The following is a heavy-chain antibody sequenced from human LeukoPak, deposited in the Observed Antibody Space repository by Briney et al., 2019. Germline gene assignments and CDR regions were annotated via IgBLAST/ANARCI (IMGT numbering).Heavy chain of an antibody. D-gene: IGHD1-26*01. Sequence: SETLSLTCAVYGGSFSGYYWSWIRQPPGKGLEWIGEINHSGSTNYNPSLKSRVTISVDTSKNQFSLKLSSVTAADTAVYYCARDSGDYWGQGTLVTVSS. V-gene: IGHV4-34*01. CDR3: ARDSGDY. J-gene: IGHJ4*02. CDR1: GGSFSGYY. CDR2: INHSGST.